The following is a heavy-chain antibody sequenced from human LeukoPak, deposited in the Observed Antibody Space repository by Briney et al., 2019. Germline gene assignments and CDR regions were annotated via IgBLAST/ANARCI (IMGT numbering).Heavy chain of an antibody. Sequence: ASVRVSCKASGYTFTGYYMHWVRQAPGQGLEWMGWINPNSGGTNYAQKFQGRVTMTRDTSISTAYMVLSRLRSDDTAVYYCARFEEQWLGGHYWGQGTLVTVSS. CDR2: INPNSGGT. CDR3: ARFEEQWLGGHY. CDR1: GYTFTGYY. V-gene: IGHV1-2*02. D-gene: IGHD6-19*01. J-gene: IGHJ4*02.